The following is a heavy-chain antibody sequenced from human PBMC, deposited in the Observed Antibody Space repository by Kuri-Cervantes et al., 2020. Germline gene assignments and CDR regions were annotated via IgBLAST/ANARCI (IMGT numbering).Heavy chain of an antibody. V-gene: IGHV3-9*01. CDR3: ARDADHYYYYYYMDV. CDR1: GFTFDDHG. CDR2: VTWNSGII. Sequence: SLKISCTASGFTFDDHGMHWVRQALGKGLEWVSGVTWNSGIIAYADSVKGRFTISRDNAKNSLYLQMNSLRVEDTALYYCARDADHYYYYYYMDVWGKGTTVTVSS. J-gene: IGHJ6*03.